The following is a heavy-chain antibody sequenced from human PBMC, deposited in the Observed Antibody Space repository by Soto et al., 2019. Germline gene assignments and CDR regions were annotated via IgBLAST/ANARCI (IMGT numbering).Heavy chain of an antibody. Sequence: QLQLQESGPGLVKPSETLSLTCSVSDDSINSDKYYWGWIRQPPGKGLEWIGSIYYRGNAYYNRSLQNRVTISLDKSKSQFSLKLNCVTAADSAVYFCARLEGLATISYYFDFWGPGALVTVSS. D-gene: IGHD3-9*01. CDR2: IYYRGNA. CDR1: DDSINSDKYY. CDR3: ARLEGLATISYYFDF. V-gene: IGHV4-39*01. J-gene: IGHJ4*02.